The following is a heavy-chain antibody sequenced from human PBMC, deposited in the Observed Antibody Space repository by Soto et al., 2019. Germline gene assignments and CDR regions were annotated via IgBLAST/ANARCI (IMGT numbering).Heavy chain of an antibody. D-gene: IGHD6-13*01. CDR3: AREWAAAGSGPYYFDY. Sequence: GGSLRLSCAASGFSVSSNYMSWVRQAPGKGLEWVSVIYSGGSTYYADSVKGRFTISRDNSKNTLYLQMNSLRAEDTAVYYCAREWAAAGSGPYYFDYWGQGTLVTVSS. V-gene: IGHV3-53*01. CDR2: IYSGGST. J-gene: IGHJ4*02. CDR1: GFSVSSNY.